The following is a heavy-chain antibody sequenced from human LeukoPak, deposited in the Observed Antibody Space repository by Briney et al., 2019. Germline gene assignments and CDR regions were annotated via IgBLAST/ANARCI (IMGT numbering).Heavy chain of an antibody. D-gene: IGHD7-27*01. Sequence: ASLKVSCKPSGYTFTGFYIHWVRQAPGQGLEWMGWISPNSGGTDYAQRFQGRVTMTRDTSISTAYMELSSLRSDDTAVYYCAIQPWGSGNNWYFDLWGRGTLVTVSS. J-gene: IGHJ2*01. CDR2: ISPNSGGT. CDR1: GYTFTGFY. CDR3: AIQPWGSGNNWYFDL. V-gene: IGHV1-2*02.